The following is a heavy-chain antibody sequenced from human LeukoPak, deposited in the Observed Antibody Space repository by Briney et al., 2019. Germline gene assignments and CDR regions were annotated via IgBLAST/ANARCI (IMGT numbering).Heavy chain of an antibody. J-gene: IGHJ4*02. Sequence: ASVKVSCKASGYTFTSYGISWVRQAPGQGLEWMGWISAYNGNTNYAQKLQGRVTMTTDTSTSTAYMELRSLRSDDTVVYYCARDRRNEWERRGVDYWGQGTLVTVSS. V-gene: IGHV1-18*01. CDR3: ARDRRNEWERRGVDY. CDR1: GYTFTSYG. CDR2: ISAYNGNT. D-gene: IGHD1-26*01.